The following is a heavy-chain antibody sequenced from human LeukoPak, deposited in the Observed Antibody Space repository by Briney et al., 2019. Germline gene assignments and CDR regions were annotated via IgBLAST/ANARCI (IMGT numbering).Heavy chain of an antibody. CDR2: ISYDGSNK. Sequence: GRSLRLSCAASGFTFSNYGMHWVRQAPGKGLEWVSFISYDGSNKYYADSVKGRFTISRDNSKNTLYLQMNSLRAEDTAVYYCATLGVTYSYYFDYWGQGTLVTVSS. V-gene: IGHV3-30*03. CDR1: GFTFSNYG. J-gene: IGHJ4*02. D-gene: IGHD2-21*02. CDR3: ATLGVTYSYYFDY.